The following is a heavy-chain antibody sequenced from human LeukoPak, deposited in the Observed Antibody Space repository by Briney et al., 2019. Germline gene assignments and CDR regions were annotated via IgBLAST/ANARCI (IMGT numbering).Heavy chain of an antibody. CDR3: AVGRRTDFDY. V-gene: IGHV1-2*02. CDR1: GYTFTDYY. CDR2: INPNSGGT. J-gene: IGHJ4*02. D-gene: IGHD1-26*01. Sequence: ASVKAPCKASGYTFTDYYIHWVRQAPGQGLEWMGWINPNSGGTNYAQNFQGRVTMTRDTYITTAYMDLSRLRLDDTAVYYCAVGRRTDFDYWGQGTLVTVSS.